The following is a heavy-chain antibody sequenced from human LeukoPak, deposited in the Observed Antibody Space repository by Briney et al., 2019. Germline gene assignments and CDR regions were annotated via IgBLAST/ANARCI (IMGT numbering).Heavy chain of an antibody. V-gene: IGHV4-39*07. D-gene: IGHD1-14*01. CDR1: GGSISSSSYY. J-gene: IGHJ4*02. Sequence: PSETLSLTCTVSGGSISSSSYYWGWIRQPPGKGLEWIGSIYYSGSTNYNPSLKSRVTISVDTSKNQFSLKLSSVTAADTAVYYCARVPSTIDYWGQGTLVTVSS. CDR2: IYYSGST. CDR3: ARVPSTIDY.